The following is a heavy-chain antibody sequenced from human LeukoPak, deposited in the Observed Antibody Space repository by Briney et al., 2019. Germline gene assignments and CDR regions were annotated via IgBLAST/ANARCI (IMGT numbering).Heavy chain of an antibody. CDR2: ISSSSSYI. J-gene: IGHJ4*02. V-gene: IGHV3-21*01. Sequence: GGSLRLSCAASGFTFSSYAMSWVRQAPGKGLEWVSSISSSSSYIYYADSVKGRFTISRDNAKNSLYLQMNSLRAEDTAVYYCARDLNDSSGNDYWGQGTLVTVSS. D-gene: IGHD3-22*01. CDR1: GFTFSSYA. CDR3: ARDLNDSSGNDY.